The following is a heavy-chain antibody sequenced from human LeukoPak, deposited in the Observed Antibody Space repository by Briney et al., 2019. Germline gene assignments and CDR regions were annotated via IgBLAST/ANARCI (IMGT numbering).Heavy chain of an antibody. V-gene: IGHV4-38-2*02. CDR2: IYHSGST. J-gene: IGHJ4*02. CDR1: GYSISSGYY. Sequence: SETLSLTCTVSGYSISSGYYWGWIRQPPGKGLEWIGSIYHSGSTYYNPSLKSRVTISVDTSKNQFSLKLSSVTAADTAVYYCARVFTVVIIAFDYWGQGTLVTVSS. CDR3: ARVFTVVIIAFDY. D-gene: IGHD3-3*01.